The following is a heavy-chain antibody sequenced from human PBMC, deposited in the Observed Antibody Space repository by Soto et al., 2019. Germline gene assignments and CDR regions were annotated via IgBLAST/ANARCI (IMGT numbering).Heavy chain of an antibody. J-gene: IGHJ1*01. V-gene: IGHV3-23*01. CDR3: AKDRVRLSSGGAEYFQH. D-gene: IGHD2-15*01. CDR1: GFTFSSYA. CDR2: ISGSGGST. Sequence: GGSLRLSCAASGFTFSSYAMSWVRQAPGKGLEWVSAISGSGGSTYYADSVKGRFTISRDNSKNTLYLQMNSLRAEDTAVYYCAKDRVRLSSGGAEYFQHWGQGTLVTVSS.